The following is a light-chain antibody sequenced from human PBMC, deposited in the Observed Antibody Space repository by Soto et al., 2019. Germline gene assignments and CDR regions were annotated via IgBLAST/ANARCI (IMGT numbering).Light chain of an antibody. CDR1: QDISNY. CDR2: GTS. V-gene: IGKV1-33*01. Sequence: DIQMTQSPSSLSAAVGDRVTITCQASQDISNYLNWYQQKPGKAPKLLIYGTSNVETGVPSRFSGSGSGTDFTFTISSLRPADIATYYCQQYDNLPFTFGGGTKVEIK. CDR3: QQYDNLPFT. J-gene: IGKJ4*01.